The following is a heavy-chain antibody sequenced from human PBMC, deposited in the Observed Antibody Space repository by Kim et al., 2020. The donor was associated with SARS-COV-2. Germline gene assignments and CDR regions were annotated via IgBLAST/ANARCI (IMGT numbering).Heavy chain of an antibody. D-gene: IGHD4-17*01. CDR2: IYPGDSDT. Sequence: GESPKISCKGSGYTFANYWIGWVRQMPGKGLEWMGIIYPGDSDTRYSPSFQGQVTISADKSIGTAYLKWSSLKASDTAMYYCARSTVTTTLGYWGQGTLVTVSS. CDR1: GYTFANYW. J-gene: IGHJ4*02. V-gene: IGHV5-51*01. CDR3: ARSTVTTTLGY.